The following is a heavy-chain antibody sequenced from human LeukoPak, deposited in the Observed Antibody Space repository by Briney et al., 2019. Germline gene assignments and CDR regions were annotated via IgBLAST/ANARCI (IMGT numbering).Heavy chain of an antibody. J-gene: IGHJ4*02. CDR1: GFTFSNYN. CDR3: ARAGSLAVADDY. Sequence: PGGSLRLSCAASGFTFSNYNMNWVRQAPGKGLEWVSSISSSSSYIYYADSVKGRFTISRDNAKNSLYLQMNSLRAEDTAVYYCARAGSLAVADDYWGQGTLVTVSS. CDR2: ISSSSSYI. D-gene: IGHD6-19*01. V-gene: IGHV3-21*01.